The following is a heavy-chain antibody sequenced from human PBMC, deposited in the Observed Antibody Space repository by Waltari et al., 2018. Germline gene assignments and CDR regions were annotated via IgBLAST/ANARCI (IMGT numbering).Heavy chain of an antibody. Sequence: QLVQSGAEVKKPGSSVIVSCKASGGTFNSFALRWVRQAPGQGLEWMGGILPRFNTRTYARKFQGRLTVTADESTSTAYMELNSLRSEDSALYYCATRIPSDHSGSFYYYGMDVWGQGTTVTVSS. J-gene: IGHJ6*02. CDR2: ILPRFNTR. V-gene: IGHV1-69*13. D-gene: IGHD6-6*01. CDR1: GGTFNSFA. CDR3: ATRIPSDHSGSFYYYGMDV.